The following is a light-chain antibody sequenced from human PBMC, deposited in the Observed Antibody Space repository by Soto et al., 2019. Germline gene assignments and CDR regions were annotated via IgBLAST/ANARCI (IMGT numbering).Light chain of an antibody. CDR2: AAS. V-gene: IGKV1-39*01. Sequence: DIQLTQSPSSLSASVGDSVTITCRASQSITTFLNWYRQKPGKDPNLLISAASSLQSGVPSRFSGSGSGTHFTLAISSLQPEDFATYYCQQSYSSPFTFGPGTKVQI. CDR1: QSITTF. J-gene: IGKJ3*01. CDR3: QQSYSSPFT.